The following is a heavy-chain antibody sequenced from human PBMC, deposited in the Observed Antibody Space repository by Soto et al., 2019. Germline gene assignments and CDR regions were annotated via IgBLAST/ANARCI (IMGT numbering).Heavy chain of an antibody. J-gene: IGHJ3*02. CDR3: AKSLTYYDFWSGGAFDI. CDR1: GYTFTSYG. Sequence: ASVKVSCKASGYTFTSYGISWVRQAPGQGLEWMGWISAYNGNTNYAQKLQGRVTMTTDTSTSTAYMELRSLRSDDTAVYYCAKSLTYYDFWSGGAFDIWGQGTMVTVSS. V-gene: IGHV1-18*01. CDR2: ISAYNGNT. D-gene: IGHD3-3*01.